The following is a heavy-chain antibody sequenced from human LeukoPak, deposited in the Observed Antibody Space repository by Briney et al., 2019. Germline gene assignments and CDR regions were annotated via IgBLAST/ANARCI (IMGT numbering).Heavy chain of an antibody. D-gene: IGHD6-6*01. J-gene: IGHJ5*02. CDR1: GGSISSSSYY. Sequence: PSETLSLTCTVSGGSISSSSYYWGWIRQPPGKGLEWIGYIYYSGSTYYNPSLKSRVTISVDTSKNQFSLKLSSVTAADTAVYYCARVYSSSSNWFDPWGQGTLVTVSS. V-gene: IGHV4-31*03. CDR3: ARVYSSSSNWFDP. CDR2: IYYSGST.